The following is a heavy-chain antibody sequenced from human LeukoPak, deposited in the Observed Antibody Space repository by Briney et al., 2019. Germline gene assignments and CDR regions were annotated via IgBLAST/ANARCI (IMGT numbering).Heavy chain of an antibody. CDR2: ISGSGGST. V-gene: IGHV3-23*01. J-gene: IGHJ4*02. Sequence: LTGGSLRLSCAASGFTFSSYAMSWVRQAPGKGLEWVSAISGSGGSTYYADSVKGRFTISRDNSKNTLYLQMNSLRAEDTAVYYCAKGDITIFGVVIPPGWYSWGQGTLVTVSS. D-gene: IGHD3-3*01. CDR1: GFTFSSYA. CDR3: AKGDITIFGVVIPPGWYS.